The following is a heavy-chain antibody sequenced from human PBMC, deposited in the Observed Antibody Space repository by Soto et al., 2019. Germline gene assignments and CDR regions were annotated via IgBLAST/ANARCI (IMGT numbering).Heavy chain of an antibody. Sequence: SGPTLVNPTQTLTLTCTFSGFSLTTSRMCVTWIRQPPGKALEWLALINWRDNKYYTTSLKTRLTLSKDTSKNQVVPTLTNMDPVDTGTYYCARILKGGTFDWLQIDCWGQGTLVTVSS. D-gene: IGHD3-9*01. CDR3: ARILKGGTFDWLQIDC. CDR2: INWRDNK. V-gene: IGHV2-70*01. J-gene: IGHJ4*02. CDR1: GFSLTTSRMC.